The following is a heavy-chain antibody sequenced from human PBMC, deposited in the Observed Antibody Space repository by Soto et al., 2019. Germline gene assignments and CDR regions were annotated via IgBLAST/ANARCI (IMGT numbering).Heavy chain of an antibody. V-gene: IGHV3-53*01. J-gene: IGHJ4*02. CDR2: IYSGGST. CDR1: GFTVSSNY. Sequence: GGSLRLSCAASGFTVSSNYMSWVRQAPGKGLEWVSVIYSGGSTYYADSVKGRFTISRDNSKNTLYLQMNSLRAEDTAVYYCARSVVGWEYYYFDYWGQGTLVTVSS. D-gene: IGHD1-26*01. CDR3: ARSVVGWEYYYFDY.